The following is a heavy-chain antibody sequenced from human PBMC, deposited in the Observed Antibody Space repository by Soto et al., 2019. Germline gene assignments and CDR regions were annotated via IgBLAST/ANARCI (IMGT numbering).Heavy chain of an antibody. CDR2: IRGNSGTT. CDR1: GFSLTRYA. D-gene: IGHD1-20*01. CDR3: AKWGLITAITDGHV. Sequence: LRLSCAASGFSLTRYAMSWVSQAPGKRLEWVSTIRGNSGTTYYTDSVKGRLTISRDISRNTVYLQMNNLSVDDTALYYCAKWGLITAITDGHVWGQGTTVTVSS. V-gene: IGHV3-23*01. J-gene: IGHJ6*02.